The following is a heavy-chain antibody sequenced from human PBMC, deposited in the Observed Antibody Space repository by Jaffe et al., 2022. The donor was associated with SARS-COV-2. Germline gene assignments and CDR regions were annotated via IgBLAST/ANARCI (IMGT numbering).Heavy chain of an antibody. Sequence: VQLVESGGGVVQPGRSLRLSCAASGFTFSSYGMHWVRQAPGKGLEWVAAISYDGDNKHYADSVKGRFTISRDSSKNTVYLQVNSLRAEDTAVFYCAKSEVGATGSYHLYGMDVWGQGTTVIVSS. CDR3: AKSEVGATGSYHLYGMDV. CDR1: GFTFSSYG. J-gene: IGHJ6*02. V-gene: IGHV3-30*18. CDR2: ISYDGDNK. D-gene: IGHD1-26*01.